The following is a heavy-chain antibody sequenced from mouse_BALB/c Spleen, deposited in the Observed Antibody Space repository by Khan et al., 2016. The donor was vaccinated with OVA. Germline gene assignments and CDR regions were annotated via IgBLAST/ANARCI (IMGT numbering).Heavy chain of an antibody. D-gene: IGHD1-1*01. CDR2: ITPNNGGT. CDR3: TRGGHGSPFDY. V-gene: IGHV1-18*01. Sequence: EVQLQQSGPELVKPGDSVKISCKASGYTFTDYNMDWVKQSHGKSLEWIGDITPNNGGTIYNQKFKGKATLTVDKSYSTAYMELRSLTSEDTAVYYCTRGGHGSPFDYWGQGTTLTVSS. J-gene: IGHJ2*01. CDR1: GYTFTDYN.